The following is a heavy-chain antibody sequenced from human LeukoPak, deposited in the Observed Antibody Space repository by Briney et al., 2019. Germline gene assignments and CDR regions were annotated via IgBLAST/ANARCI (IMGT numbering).Heavy chain of an antibody. V-gene: IGHV3-7*01. J-gene: IGHJ6*02. Sequence: GGSLRLSCAASGFTFSSYWMSWVRQAPGKGLEWVANIKQDGSEKYYVDSVKGRFTISRDNAKDSLYLQMNSLRAEDTAVYYCARDESYYRYYYYGMDVWGQGTTVTVSS. CDR2: IKQDGSEK. CDR1: GFTFSSYW. CDR3: ARDESYYRYYYYGMDV. D-gene: IGHD3-10*01.